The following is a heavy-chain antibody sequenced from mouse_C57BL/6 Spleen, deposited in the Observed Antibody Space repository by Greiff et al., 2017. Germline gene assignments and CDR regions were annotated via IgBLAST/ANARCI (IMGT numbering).Heavy chain of an antibody. Sequence: EVKLVESGGGLVQPGGSLSLSCAASGFTFTDYYMSWVRQPPGQALEWLGFIRNKANGYTTEYSASVKGRFTISRDNSQSILYLQMNARRAEDSATYYCARSLDYYDSSYWYFDVWGTGTTVTVSS. CDR3: ARSLDYYDSSYWYFDV. CDR1: GFTFTDYY. D-gene: IGHD1-1*01. CDR2: IRNKANGYTT. V-gene: IGHV7-3*01. J-gene: IGHJ1*03.